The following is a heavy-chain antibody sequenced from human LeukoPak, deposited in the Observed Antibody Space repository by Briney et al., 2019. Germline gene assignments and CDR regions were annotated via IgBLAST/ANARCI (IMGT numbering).Heavy chain of an antibody. CDR1: GGSISSYY. CDR3: ARAPPGNGMDV. Sequence: PSETLSLTCTVSGGSISSYYWSWIRQPPGKGLGWIGYIYYSGSTNYNPSLKSRVTISVDTSKNQFSLKLSSVTAADTAVYYCARAPPGNGMDVWGQGTTVTVSS. J-gene: IGHJ6*02. CDR2: IYYSGST. V-gene: IGHV4-59*01.